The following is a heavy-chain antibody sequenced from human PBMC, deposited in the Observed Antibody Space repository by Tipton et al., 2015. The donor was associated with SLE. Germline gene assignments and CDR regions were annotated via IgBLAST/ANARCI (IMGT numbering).Heavy chain of an antibody. Sequence: SLRLSCAASGFTFSDYYMSWVRQAPGKGLEWVSVIYSGGSTYYADSVKGRFTISRDNSKNTLYLQMNSLRAEDTAVYYCARDRRFCGGDCYLYYCYMDVWGKGTTVTVSS. J-gene: IGHJ6*03. CDR3: ARDRRFCGGDCYLYYCYMDV. D-gene: IGHD2-21*02. CDR1: GFTFSDYY. CDR2: IYSGGST. V-gene: IGHV3-53*01.